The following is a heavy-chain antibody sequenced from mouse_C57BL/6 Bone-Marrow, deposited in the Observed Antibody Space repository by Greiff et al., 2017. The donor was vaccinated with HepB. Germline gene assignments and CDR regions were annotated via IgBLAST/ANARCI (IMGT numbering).Heavy chain of an antibody. CDR1: GFNIKNTY. CDR2: IDPANGNT. V-gene: IGHV14-3*01. CDR3: ARPRYYYAMEY. J-gene: IGHJ4*01. Sequence: EVKLVESVAELVRPGASVKLSCTASGFNIKNTYMHWVKQRPEQGLEWIGRIDPANGNTKYAPKFQGKATITADTSSSTAYLQLSSLTSEDTAIYYCARPRYYYAMEYWGQGTSVTVCS.